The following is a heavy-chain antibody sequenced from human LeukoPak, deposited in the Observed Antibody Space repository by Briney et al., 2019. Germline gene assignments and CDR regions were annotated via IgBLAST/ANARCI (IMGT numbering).Heavy chain of an antibody. D-gene: IGHD3-10*01. J-gene: IGHJ4*02. CDR1: GFTFSTYA. V-gene: IGHV3-23*01. CDR3: AKAPFSWFAYIDY. CDR2: INNSGGST. Sequence: PGGSLRLSCAASGFTFSTYAMSWVRQTPGKGLEWVSIINNSGGSTYYADSVKGRFTIARDNSKNTLYLQMNGLRAEDTAVYYCAKAPFSWFAYIDYWGQGALVTVSS.